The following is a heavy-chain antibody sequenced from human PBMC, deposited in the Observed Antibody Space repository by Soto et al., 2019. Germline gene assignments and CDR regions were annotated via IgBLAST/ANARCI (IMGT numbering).Heavy chain of an antibody. Sequence: ASVELYCKASGGTFSSYAISWVRQATGQGLEWMGWMNPNSGNTGYAQKFQGRVTMTRNTSISTAYMELSSLRSEDTAVYYCARGRRIQLWLHLSRPGGVDYWGQGTLVTSPQ. CDR3: ARGRRIQLWLHLSRPGGVDY. J-gene: IGHJ4*02. CDR1: GGTFSSYA. V-gene: IGHV1-8*02. CDR2: MNPNSGNT. D-gene: IGHD5-18*01.